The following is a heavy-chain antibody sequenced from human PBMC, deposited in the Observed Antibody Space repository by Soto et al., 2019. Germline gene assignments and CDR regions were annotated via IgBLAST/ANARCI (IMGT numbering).Heavy chain of an antibody. CDR2: LSHSGGT. J-gene: IGHJ6*02. Sequence: SETLSLTCSVSGADFNSDGFTWTWIRQQAGKGMECLGYLSHSGGTDYNPSLKSRLSISGDTSKNHFSLTLTSVTAADAAVYYCATIGVSGYLAVWGQGTTVTVSS. CDR1: GADFNSDGFT. V-gene: IGHV4-31*03. CDR3: ATIGVSGYLAV. D-gene: IGHD3-16*02.